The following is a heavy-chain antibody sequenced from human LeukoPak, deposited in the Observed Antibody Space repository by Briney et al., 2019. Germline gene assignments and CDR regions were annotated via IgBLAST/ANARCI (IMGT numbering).Heavy chain of an antibody. D-gene: IGHD6-6*01. Sequence: PGGSLRLSCAASGFTFDDYAMHWVRQAPGKGLEWVSLISWDGGSTYYADSVKGRFTISRDNSKNSLYLQMNSPRAEDTALYYCAKDRTEYSSTTLDVWGQGTTVTVSS. V-gene: IGHV3-43D*03. CDR1: GFTFDDYA. J-gene: IGHJ6*02. CDR3: AKDRTEYSSTTLDV. CDR2: ISWDGGST.